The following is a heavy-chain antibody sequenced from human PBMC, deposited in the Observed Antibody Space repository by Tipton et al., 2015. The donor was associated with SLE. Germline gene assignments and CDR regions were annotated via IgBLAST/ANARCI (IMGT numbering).Heavy chain of an antibody. CDR3: VRNYDDSSGSGVY. Sequence: SLRLSCAASGFTFSSYEMNWVRQAPGKGLEWVSYISSSGSSIYYADSVKGRFTISRDNAKNSLYLRMNSLRAEDMSVYYCVRNYDDSSGSGVYWGQGTLVTVSS. CDR2: ISSSGSSI. D-gene: IGHD3-22*01. V-gene: IGHV3-48*03. CDR1: GFTFSSYE. J-gene: IGHJ4*02.